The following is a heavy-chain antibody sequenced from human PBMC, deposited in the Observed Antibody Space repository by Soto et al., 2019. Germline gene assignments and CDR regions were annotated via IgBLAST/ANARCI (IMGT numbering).Heavy chain of an antibody. D-gene: IGHD2-2*01. CDR1: GFTFSSYW. J-gene: IGHJ5*02. Sequence: GGSLRLSCAASGFTFSSYWMSWFRQAPGKGLEGVANIKHDGSDKNYVDSVKGRFTISRDNAKNSLYLQMNSLRAEDTAVYYCARYSSTFGWIDPWGQGTLVTVSS. CDR3: ARYSSTFGWIDP. V-gene: IGHV3-7*01. CDR2: IKHDGSDK.